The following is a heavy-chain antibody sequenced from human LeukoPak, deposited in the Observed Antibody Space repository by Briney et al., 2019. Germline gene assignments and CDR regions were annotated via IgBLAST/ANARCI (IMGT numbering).Heavy chain of an antibody. CDR3: AKEYYYDSSGRGLH. J-gene: IGHJ3*01. Sequence: GGSLRLSCAAFGFTFSSYAMSWVRQAPGKGLEWVSAISGSGGSTYYADSVKGRFTISRDNSRNTLYLQMNSLRAEDTAVYYCAKEYYYDSSGRGLHWGQGTMVTVSS. D-gene: IGHD3-22*01. CDR2: ISGSGGST. V-gene: IGHV3-23*01. CDR1: GFTFSSYA.